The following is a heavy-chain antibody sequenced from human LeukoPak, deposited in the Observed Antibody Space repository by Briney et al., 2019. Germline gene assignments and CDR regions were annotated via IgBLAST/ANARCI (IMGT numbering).Heavy chain of an antibody. Sequence: GGSLRLSCAASGFSVSTNFMMNWVRQAPGKGLEWVSVVYSGGSTYYADSVKGRFSISRDNSKNTLYLQMNGLRAEDTAVYYCARGVTDYADHNWLDPWGQGTLVTVSS. V-gene: IGHV3-53*01. CDR2: VYSGGST. D-gene: IGHD4-17*01. CDR3: ARGVTDYADHNWLDP. CDR1: GFSVSTNF. J-gene: IGHJ5*02.